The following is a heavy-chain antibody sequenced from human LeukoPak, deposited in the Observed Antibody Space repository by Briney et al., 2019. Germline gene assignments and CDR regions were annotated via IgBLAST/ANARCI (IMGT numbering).Heavy chain of an antibody. CDR2: IHYSGST. J-gene: IGHJ3*02. D-gene: IGHD3-16*01. CDR3: AIRAGGSPFDI. CDR1: GGSINSYY. V-gene: IGHV4-59*01. Sequence: SETLSLTCIVSGGSINSYYWSWIRQPPGKGLEWIGYIHYSGSTNYNPSLSGPVTISLDTSKNQFSLRLSSVTAADTAIYYCAIRAGGSPFDIWGQGTMVTVSS.